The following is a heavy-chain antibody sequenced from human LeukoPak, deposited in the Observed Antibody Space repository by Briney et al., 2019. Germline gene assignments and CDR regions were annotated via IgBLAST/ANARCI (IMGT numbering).Heavy chain of an antibody. V-gene: IGHV3-33*01. J-gene: IGHJ4*02. CDR1: GFTFSSYG. CDR3: ARDRCYYDSSGYHPGDYFDY. D-gene: IGHD3-22*01. Sequence: GRSLRLSCAASGFTFSSYGMHWVRQAPGKGLEWVAVIWYDGSNKYYADSVKGRFTISRDNSKNTLYLQMNSLRAEDTAVYYCARDRCYYDSSGYHPGDYFDYWGQGTLVTVSS. CDR2: IWYDGSNK.